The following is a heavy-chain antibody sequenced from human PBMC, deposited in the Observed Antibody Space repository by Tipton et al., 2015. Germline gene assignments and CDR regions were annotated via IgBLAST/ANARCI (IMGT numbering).Heavy chain of an antibody. CDR2: IREDGSEK. CDR1: GFALTSYW. Sequence: SLRLSCAASGFALTSYWMSWVRQAPGKGLEWVANIREDGSEKFYADSVKGRFTISRDNAKNSLDLQMNSLRDEDTALYYCVRDCNVTTSYYHNVMDVWGQGTTVTVSS. CDR3: VRDCNVTTSYYHNVMDV. J-gene: IGHJ6*02. D-gene: IGHD2/OR15-2a*01. V-gene: IGHV3-7*01.